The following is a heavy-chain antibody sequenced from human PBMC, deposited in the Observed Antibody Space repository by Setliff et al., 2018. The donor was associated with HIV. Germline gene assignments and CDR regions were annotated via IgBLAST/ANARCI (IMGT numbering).Heavy chain of an antibody. V-gene: IGHV1-18*01. J-gene: IGHJ4*02. Sequence: VASVKVSCKTSGYPFDSYGISWVRQAPGQGLEWMGWISAYIGDTKYAQRFQGRVTMTTDPSTPTAYMELRSLKSEDTAVYYCAKAVGGSNYFDYSGYQDFWGQGTRGTVSS. CDR2: ISAYIGDT. CDR1: GYPFDSYG. D-gene: IGHD3-22*01. CDR3: AKAVGGSNYFDYSGYQDF.